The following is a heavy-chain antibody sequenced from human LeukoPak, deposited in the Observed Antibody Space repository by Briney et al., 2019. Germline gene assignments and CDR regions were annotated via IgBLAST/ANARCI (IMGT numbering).Heavy chain of an antibody. Sequence: PSETLSLTCTVSGGSISSHYWSWIRQPAGKGLEWIGRIYTSGSTNYNPSLKSRLTMSVDTSKNQFSLKLSSVTAADTVVYYCAGLGGYCTNGVCYSTFDIWGQGTMVTVSS. CDR1: GGSISSHY. J-gene: IGHJ3*02. CDR2: IYTSGST. D-gene: IGHD2-8*01. CDR3: AGLGGYCTNGVCYSTFDI. V-gene: IGHV4-4*07.